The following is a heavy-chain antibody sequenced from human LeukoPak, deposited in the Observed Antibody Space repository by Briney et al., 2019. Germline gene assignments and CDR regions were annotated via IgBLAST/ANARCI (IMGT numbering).Heavy chain of an antibody. Sequence: ASVKVSCKALGYTFTSNYVIWVRQAPGQGPEWVGWIDPNNGATYYAQQFQGRVTMTRDTSSTTVCMGLDSLTSDDTAVYYCARDLKDDGFGAEGSLDFWGQGTLVTVSS. J-gene: IGHJ4*02. D-gene: IGHD3-10*01. V-gene: IGHV1-2*02. CDR3: ARDLKDDGFGAEGSLDF. CDR2: IDPNNGAT. CDR1: GYTFTSNY.